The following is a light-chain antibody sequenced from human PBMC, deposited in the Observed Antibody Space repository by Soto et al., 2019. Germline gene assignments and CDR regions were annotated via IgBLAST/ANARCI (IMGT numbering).Light chain of an antibody. V-gene: IGLV2-14*01. CDR1: SSDVGGYNY. CDR3: SSYTSSSTLYYV. CDR2: DVS. Sequence: QSALTQPASVSGSPGQSITISCTGTSSDVGGYNYVSWYQQHPGKAPKLMIYDVSNRPSGVSNRFSGSKSGNTASLTISGFQAEDEADYYCSSYTSSSTLYYVFGTGTKVTVL. J-gene: IGLJ1*01.